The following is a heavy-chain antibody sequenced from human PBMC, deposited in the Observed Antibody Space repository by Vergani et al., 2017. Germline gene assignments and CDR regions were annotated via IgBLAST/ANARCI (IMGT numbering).Heavy chain of an antibody. CDR3: ARELKRSRGWYGGYYYGMDV. CDR2: ISSSGSTI. CDR1: GFTFSSYE. J-gene: IGHJ6*02. D-gene: IGHD6-19*01. V-gene: IGHV3-48*03. Sequence: EVQLVESGGGLVQPGGSLRLSCAASGFTFSSYEMNWVRQAPGKGLEWVSYISSSGSTIYYADSVKGRFTISRDNAKNSLYLQMNSLRAEETAVYYCARELKRSRGWYGGYYYGMDVWGQGTTVTVSS.